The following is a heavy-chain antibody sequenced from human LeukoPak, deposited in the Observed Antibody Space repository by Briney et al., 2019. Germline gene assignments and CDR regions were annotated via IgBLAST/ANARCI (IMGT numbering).Heavy chain of an antibody. CDR1: GYTFTGYY. Sequence: ASVKVSCKASGYTFTGYYMHWVRQAPGQGLEWMGWINPNSGGTNYAQQFQGRVTMTRNSPIRTAYMELSRMRSDDAAVYCFASDESLVAAGTVDNWGQGKLVTVSS. D-gene: IGHD6-13*01. CDR2: INPNSGGT. V-gene: IGHV1-2*02. J-gene: IGHJ4*02. CDR3: ASDESLVAAGTVDN.